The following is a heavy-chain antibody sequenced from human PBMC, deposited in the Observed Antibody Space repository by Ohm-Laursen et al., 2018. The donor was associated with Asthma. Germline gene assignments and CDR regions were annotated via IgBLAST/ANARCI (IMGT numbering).Heavy chain of an antibody. CDR2: IDWDDDK. J-gene: IGHJ4*02. Sequence: TQTLTLTDTFSGFSLSTSGMRVSWIRQPPGKALEWLARIDWDDDKFYSTSLKTRLTISKDTSKNQVVLTMTNMDPVDTATYYCARIGQYGDYDYWGQGTLVTVSS. D-gene: IGHD4-17*01. CDR1: GFSLSTSGMR. V-gene: IGHV2-70*04. CDR3: ARIGQYGDYDY.